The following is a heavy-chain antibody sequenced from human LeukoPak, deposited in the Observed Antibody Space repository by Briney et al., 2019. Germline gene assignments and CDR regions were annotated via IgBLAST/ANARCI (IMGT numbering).Heavy chain of an antibody. Sequence: GGSLRLSCAASGFTFGNYGMSWVRQAPGRGLEWVSSISPTGGAIFYADSLRGRFTISRDNAKNSLYLQMNSLRAEDTALYFCASGIRERGFDYWGQGTLVTVSS. CDR3: ASGIRERGFDY. CDR1: GFTFGNYG. D-gene: IGHD1-26*01. V-gene: IGHV3-21*01. CDR2: ISPTGGAI. J-gene: IGHJ4*02.